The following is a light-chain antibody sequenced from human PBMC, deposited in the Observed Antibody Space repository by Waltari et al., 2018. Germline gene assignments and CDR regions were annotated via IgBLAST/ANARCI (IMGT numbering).Light chain of an antibody. CDR2: DSN. CDR3: VAWDVSLSGYV. CDR1: SPNIGSRP. V-gene: IGLV1-44*01. J-gene: IGLJ1*01. Sequence: QPVLTQPPSASGTPGQRVTISCSGSSPNIGSRPVNWYQQFPGTTPKLLIHDSNQRPSGVPDRFSGSKSGTSASLAISGLQSEDEADYYCVAWDVSLSGYVFGTGTKVTVL.